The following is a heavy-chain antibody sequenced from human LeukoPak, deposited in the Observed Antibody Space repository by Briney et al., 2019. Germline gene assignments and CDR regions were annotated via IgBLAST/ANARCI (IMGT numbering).Heavy chain of an antibody. CDR1: GDTLTELS. Sequence: ASVKVSCKVSGDTLTELSMHWVRQAPGKGLEWMGGLDPEDGEIIYAQKFQGRVTMTEDTSTDTAYMELSSLNYDDTAVYYCATADLWSGYFDYWGQGTLVTVSS. CDR3: ATADLWSGYFDY. V-gene: IGHV1-24*01. D-gene: IGHD3-3*01. J-gene: IGHJ4*02. CDR2: LDPEDGEI.